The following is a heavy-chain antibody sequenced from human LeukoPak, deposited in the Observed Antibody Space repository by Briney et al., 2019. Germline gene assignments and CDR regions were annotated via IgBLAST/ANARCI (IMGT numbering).Heavy chain of an antibody. D-gene: IGHD4-23*01. V-gene: IGHV3-7*05. CDR1: GFTFSSYG. J-gene: IGHJ4*02. Sequence: GGSLRLSCAASGFTFSSYGMHWVRQAPGKGLEWVANIKEDESEKHYVDSVKGRFTISRDTAKNSLFLQLTSLRPDDTAVYYCAVGYGGYSGQGILVTVSS. CDR2: IKEDESEK. CDR3: AVGYGGY.